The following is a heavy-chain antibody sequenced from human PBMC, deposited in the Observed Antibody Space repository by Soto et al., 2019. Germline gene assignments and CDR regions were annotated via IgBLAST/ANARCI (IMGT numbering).Heavy chain of an antibody. V-gene: IGHV1-2*04. J-gene: IGHJ3*02. D-gene: IGHD1-7*01. CDR2: INPNSGGT. CDR1: GYTFTGYY. CDR3: ARGFSITGTTFAAFDI. Sequence: ASVKVSCKASGYTFTGYYMHWVRQAPGQGLEWMGWINPNSGGTNYAQKFQGWVTMTRGTSISTAYMELSRLRSDDTAVYYCARGFSITGTTFAAFDIWGQGTMVTVSS.